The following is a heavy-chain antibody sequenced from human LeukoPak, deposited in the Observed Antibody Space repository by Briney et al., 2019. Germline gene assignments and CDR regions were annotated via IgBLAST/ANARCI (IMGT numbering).Heavy chain of an antibody. D-gene: IGHD3-16*02. V-gene: IGHV3-9*01. CDR3: AKGYDYVWGSYRTLFDY. CDR2: ISWNSGSI. CDR1: GFTFDDYA. Sequence: SLRLSCAASGFTFDDYAMHWVRQAPGKGLEWVSGISWNSGSIGYADSVKGRFTISRDNAKNSLYLQMNSLRAEDTALYYCAKGYDYVWGSYRTLFDYWGQGTLVTVSS. J-gene: IGHJ4*02.